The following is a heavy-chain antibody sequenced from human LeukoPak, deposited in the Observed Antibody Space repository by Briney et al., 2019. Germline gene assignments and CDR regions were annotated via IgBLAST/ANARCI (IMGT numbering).Heavy chain of an antibody. CDR3: ARDGSGGPSMDV. J-gene: IGHJ6*02. Sequence: GGSLRPSCAASGFTFSSSGMHWVSQAPGKGLEWVAVIWYDGSNKNYADSVKGRFTISRDNSKNTLYLQMNSLRAEDTAVYYCARDGSGGPSMDVWGQGTTVTVSS. V-gene: IGHV3-33*01. CDR2: IWYDGSNK. D-gene: IGHD2-15*01. CDR1: GFTFSSSG.